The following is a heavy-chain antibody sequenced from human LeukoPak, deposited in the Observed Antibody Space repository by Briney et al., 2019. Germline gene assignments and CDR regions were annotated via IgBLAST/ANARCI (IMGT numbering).Heavy chain of an antibody. CDR3: ASGGVDFWSGYGNY. CDR1: GYSISSGYY. V-gene: IGHV4-38-2*02. Sequence: PSETLSLTCTVSGYSISSGYYWGWIRQPPGKGLEWIGSIYHSGSTYYNPSLKSRVTISVDTSKNQFSLKLSSVTAADTAVYYCASGGVDFWSGYGNYWGQGTLVTVSS. J-gene: IGHJ4*02. CDR2: IYHSGST. D-gene: IGHD3-3*01.